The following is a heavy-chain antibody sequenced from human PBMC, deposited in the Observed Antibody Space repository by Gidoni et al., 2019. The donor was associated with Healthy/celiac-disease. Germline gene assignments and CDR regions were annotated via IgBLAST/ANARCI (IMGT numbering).Heavy chain of an antibody. CDR1: GYTFTGYY. J-gene: IGHJ6*02. CDR2: INPNSGGT. CDR3: ARSARDSRYYYGMDV. V-gene: IGHV1-2*02. Sequence: QVQLVQSGAEVKKPGASVNVSCQASGYTFTGYYMHWVRQAPGQGLEWRGWINPNSGGTNYAQKFQGRVTMTRDTSISTAYMELSRLRSDDTAVYYCARSARDSRYYYGMDVWGQGTTVTVSS. D-gene: IGHD3-10*01.